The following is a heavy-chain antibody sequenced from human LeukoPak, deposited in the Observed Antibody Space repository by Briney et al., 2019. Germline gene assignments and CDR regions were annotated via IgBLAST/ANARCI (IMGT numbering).Heavy chain of an antibody. D-gene: IGHD5-18*01. Sequence: SGGSLRLSCAASGFTFSSYAMSWVRQAPGKGLEWVSAISGSGGSTYYADSVKGRFTISRDNSKNTLYLQMNSLRAEDTAVYYCAKDRIQLWFHSTSAFDYWGQGTLVTVSS. CDR2: ISGSGGST. J-gene: IGHJ4*02. CDR1: GFTFSSYA. V-gene: IGHV3-23*01. CDR3: AKDRIQLWFHSTSAFDY.